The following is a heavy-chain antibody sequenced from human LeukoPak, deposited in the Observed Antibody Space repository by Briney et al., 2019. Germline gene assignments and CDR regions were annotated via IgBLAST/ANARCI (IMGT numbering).Heavy chain of an antibody. Sequence: SETLFLTCTVSGGSISSGGYYWSWIRQHPGKGLEWIGYIYYSGSTYYNPSLKSRVTISVDTSKNQFSLKLSSVTAADTAVYYCARVVHKGSSTPDVWGQGTTVTVSS. CDR1: GGSISSGGYY. D-gene: IGHD2-2*01. V-gene: IGHV4-31*03. CDR3: ARVVHKGSSTPDV. CDR2: IYYSGST. J-gene: IGHJ6*02.